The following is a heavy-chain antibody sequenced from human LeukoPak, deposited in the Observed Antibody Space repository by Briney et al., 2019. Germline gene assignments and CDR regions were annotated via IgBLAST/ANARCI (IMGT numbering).Heavy chain of an antibody. J-gene: IGHJ4*02. D-gene: IGHD6-19*01. CDR3: AKAKPGTAVAGPLDY. CDR1: GFTFSSYG. V-gene: IGHV3-30*02. CDR2: IRYDGGNK. Sequence: GGSLRLPCAASGFTFSSYGMHWVRQAPGKGLEWVAFIRYDGGNKCYADSLKGRFTISRDNSKNTLSLQMNSLRVEDTAVYYCAKAKPGTAVAGPLDYWGQGTLVTVSS.